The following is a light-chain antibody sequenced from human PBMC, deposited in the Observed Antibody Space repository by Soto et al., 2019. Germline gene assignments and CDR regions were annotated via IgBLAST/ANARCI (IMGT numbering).Light chain of an antibody. J-gene: IGLJ1*01. CDR2: SNN. CDR1: SSNIGSNY. CDR3: AAWDDSLSGWV. Sequence: QSVLTQPPSASGTPGQRVTISCSGSSSNIGSNYVYWYQQLPRTAPKLLIYSNNQRPSGVPDRFSGSKSGTSASLAISGLRSEDEADYYCAAWDDSLSGWVFGTGTKVTV. V-gene: IGLV1-47*02.